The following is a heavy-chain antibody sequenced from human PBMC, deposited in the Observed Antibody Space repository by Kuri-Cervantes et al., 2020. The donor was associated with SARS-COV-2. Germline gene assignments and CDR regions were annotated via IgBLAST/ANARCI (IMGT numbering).Heavy chain of an antibody. CDR1: GFPFSSYS. CDR2: ISGSGGST. D-gene: IGHD3-3*01. Sequence: GESLKIPRAASGFPFSSYSMNWVRQAPGKGLEWVSAISGSGGSTYYADSVKGWFTISRDNSKNTLYLQMNSLRAEDTAVYYCARSILTIFEAMDVWGKGTTVTVSS. V-gene: IGHV3-23*01. CDR3: ARSILTIFEAMDV. J-gene: IGHJ6*03.